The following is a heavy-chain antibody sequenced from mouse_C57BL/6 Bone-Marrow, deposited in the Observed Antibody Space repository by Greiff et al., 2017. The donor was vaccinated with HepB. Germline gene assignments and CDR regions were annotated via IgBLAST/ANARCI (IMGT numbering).Heavy chain of an antibody. CDR3: ARRDWDGVDY. V-gene: IGHV5-17*01. Sequence: EVQLVESGGGLVKPGGSLKLSCAASGFTFSDYGMHWVRQAPEKGLEWVAYISSGSSTIYYADTVKGRFTISRDNANNTLVLKMTSLRSEDTAMYYCARRDWDGVDYWGQGPTLTVSS. CDR1: GFTFSDYG. J-gene: IGHJ2*01. CDR2: ISSGSSTI. D-gene: IGHD4-1*01.